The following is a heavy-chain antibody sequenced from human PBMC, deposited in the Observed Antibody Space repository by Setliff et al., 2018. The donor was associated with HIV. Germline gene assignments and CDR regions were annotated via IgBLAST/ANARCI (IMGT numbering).Heavy chain of an antibody. J-gene: IGHJ5*02. Sequence: LVNPTQTLTLTCTFSGFSLNTGGMSVSWIRQPPGKGLEWIGSIYYSGSTYYNPSLKSRVTISVDTSKNQFSLKLSSVTAADAAVYYCASRVYYYDSSGYLREEGFDPWGQGTLVTVSS. D-gene: IGHD3-22*01. CDR2: IYYSGST. V-gene: IGHV4-30-2*03. CDR3: ASRVYYYDSSGYLREEGFDP. CDR1: GFSLNTGGMS.